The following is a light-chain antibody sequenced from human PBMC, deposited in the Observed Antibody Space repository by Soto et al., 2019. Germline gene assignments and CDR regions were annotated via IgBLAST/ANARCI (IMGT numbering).Light chain of an antibody. J-gene: IGKJ4*01. V-gene: IGKV3-15*01. CDR2: RAS. CDR3: QQYNNWPRAT. Sequence: IVMTQSPATLSVSPGERATLSCRSSQSINSNVAWYQPKPGQAPRLLMFRASIRATGFPARFSGSGSGTEFNITISSLQSEDSAIDYCQQYNNWPRATFGGGTKVEIK. CDR1: QSINSN.